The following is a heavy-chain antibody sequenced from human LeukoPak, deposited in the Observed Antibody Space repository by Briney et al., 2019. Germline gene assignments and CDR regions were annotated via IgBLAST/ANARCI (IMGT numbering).Heavy chain of an antibody. CDR3: VRDRGEFSYSHDY. D-gene: IGHD1-26*01. CDR2: TSYSGST. CDR1: GGSISSYY. J-gene: IGHJ4*02. Sequence: SETLSLTCTVSGGSISSYYWNWIRQPPGKGLEWIGYTSYSGSTNYNPSMKSRVTISVDTSKNQFSLKLSSVTAADTAVYYCVRDRGEFSYSHDYWGQGTLVTVSS. V-gene: IGHV4-59*01.